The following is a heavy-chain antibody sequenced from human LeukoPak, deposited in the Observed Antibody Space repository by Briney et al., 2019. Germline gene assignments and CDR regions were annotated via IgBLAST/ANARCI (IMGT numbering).Heavy chain of an antibody. CDR2: INPNSGGT. V-gene: IGHV1-2*02. D-gene: IGHD3-3*01. CDR3: ARGEAYYDFWSGRNYGLDV. CDR1: GYTFTGYY. J-gene: IGHJ6*02. Sequence: ASVKVSCKASGYTFTGYYMHWVRHPPAQGLEWMGWINPNSGGTNYAQKFQGRVTMTRDTSISTAYMELSRLRSDDTAVYYCARGEAYYDFWSGRNYGLDVWGQGTTVTVSS.